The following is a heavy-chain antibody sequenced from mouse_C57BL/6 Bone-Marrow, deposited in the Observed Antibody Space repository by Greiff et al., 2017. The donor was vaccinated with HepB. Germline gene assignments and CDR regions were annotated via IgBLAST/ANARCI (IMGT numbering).Heavy chain of an antibody. D-gene: IGHD2-14*01. Sequence: QVQLQQPGAELVMPGASVKLSCKASGYTFTSYWMHWVKQRPGQGLEWIGEIDPSDSYTNYNQKFKGKSTLTVDKSSSTAYMQLSSLTSEDSAVYYCARGGYDGGFFMDYWGQGTSVTVSS. J-gene: IGHJ4*01. CDR3: ARGGYDGGFFMDY. V-gene: IGHV1-69*01. CDR1: GYTFTSYW. CDR2: IDPSDSYT.